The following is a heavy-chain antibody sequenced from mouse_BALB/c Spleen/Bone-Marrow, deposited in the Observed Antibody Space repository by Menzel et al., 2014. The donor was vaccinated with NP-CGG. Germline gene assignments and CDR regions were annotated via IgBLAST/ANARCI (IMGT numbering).Heavy chain of an antibody. D-gene: IGHD1-1*01. CDR2: ISSGSSTV. CDR3: ARSGSSSGYFDY. Sequence: EVMLVESGGGLVRPGGSRKLSCAASGFTFSSFGMHWVRQAPEKGLEWVAYISSGSSTVYYADKVMGRFTISRDNPKNTLFLQMTSLRSEDTAMYYCARSGSSSGYFDYWGQGTTLTVSS. CDR1: GFTFSSFG. J-gene: IGHJ2*01. V-gene: IGHV5-17*02.